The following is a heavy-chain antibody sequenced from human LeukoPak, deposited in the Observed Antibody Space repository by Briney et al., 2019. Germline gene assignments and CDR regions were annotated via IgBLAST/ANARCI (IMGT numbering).Heavy chain of an antibody. J-gene: IGHJ4*02. Sequence: PGGSLRLSCATSGFTFSDYAMTWVRQAPGKGLEWVATISGSGVMTYYADSVKGRFTVSGDNSKNTLYLQMNSLRAEDTAVYYCAKQTPWFGELWHYWGQGTLVTVSS. CDR1: GFTFSDYA. CDR2: ISGSGVMT. CDR3: AKQTPWFGELWHY. V-gene: IGHV3-23*01. D-gene: IGHD3-10*01.